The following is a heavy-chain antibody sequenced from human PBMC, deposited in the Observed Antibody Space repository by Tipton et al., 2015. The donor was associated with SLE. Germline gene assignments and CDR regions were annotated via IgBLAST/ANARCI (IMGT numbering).Heavy chain of an antibody. CDR2: ISSGSSSI. J-gene: IGHJ2*01. CDR3: ARDGVEGYLDL. V-gene: IGHV3-11*01. Sequence: SLRLSCAASGFNFSDYYMSWIRQAPGKGLEWVSYISSGSSSIYYADSVKGRFTISRDNAKNSLFLQMNSLRAEGTAVYYCARDGVEGYLDLWGRGTLVTVSS. CDR1: GFNFSDYY.